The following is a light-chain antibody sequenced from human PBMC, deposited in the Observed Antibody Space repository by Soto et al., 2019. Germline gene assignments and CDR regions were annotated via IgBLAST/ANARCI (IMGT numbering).Light chain of an antibody. CDR2: GNS. CDR1: SSNIGAGHD. CDR3: QSYDTGLSGLVV. V-gene: IGLV1-40*01. J-gene: IGLJ2*01. Sequence: QSVLTQPPSVSGAPGQRVTISCTGSSSNIGAGHDVHWYQQLPETAPKLLIYGNSNRPSGVPDRFSASKSGAPASLAITGLQTDDEAAYYCQSYDTGLSGLVVFGGGTKLTVL.